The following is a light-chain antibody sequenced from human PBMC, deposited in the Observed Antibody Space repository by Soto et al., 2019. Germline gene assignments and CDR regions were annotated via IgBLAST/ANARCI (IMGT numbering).Light chain of an antibody. Sequence: LTQPASVSGSPGQSTTISCTGTSSDVGGYNYVSWYQQHPGKAPKLMIYEVSNRPSGVSNRFSGSKSGNTASLTISGLQAEDEADYYCSSYTSSSIPYVFGTGTKVTVL. J-gene: IGLJ1*01. CDR3: SSYTSSSIPYV. CDR2: EVS. CDR1: SSDVGGYNY. V-gene: IGLV2-14*01.